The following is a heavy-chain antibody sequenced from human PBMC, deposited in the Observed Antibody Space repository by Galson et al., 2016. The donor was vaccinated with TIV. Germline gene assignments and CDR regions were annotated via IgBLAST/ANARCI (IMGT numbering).Heavy chain of an antibody. CDR1: GAPIRDGDSF. CDR2: IYYSGRT. CDR3: ARKAGYYYYAMDV. J-gene: IGHJ6*02. Sequence: TVSGAPIRDGDSFWSWIRQSPGKGLEWIGYIYYSGRTFYNPSLKSRITISVDTSKNQFSVKLTSVTAADTAVYYCARKAGYYYYAMDVWGQGTTVTVSS. V-gene: IGHV4-30-4*01.